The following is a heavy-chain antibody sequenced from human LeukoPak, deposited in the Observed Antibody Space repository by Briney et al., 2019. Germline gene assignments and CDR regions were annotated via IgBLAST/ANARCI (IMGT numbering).Heavy chain of an antibody. CDR2: ISGSGGST. Sequence: GGSLRLSCAASGFTFSSYAMSWVRQAPGKGLEWVSAISGSGGSTYYADSVKGRFTISRDNSKNTLYLQMNSQSAEDTAVYYCAKLAKSSKYYSSTSCSDYWGQGTLVTVSS. V-gene: IGHV3-23*01. J-gene: IGHJ4*02. CDR1: GFTFSSYA. D-gene: IGHD2-2*01. CDR3: AKLAKSSKYYSSTSCSDY.